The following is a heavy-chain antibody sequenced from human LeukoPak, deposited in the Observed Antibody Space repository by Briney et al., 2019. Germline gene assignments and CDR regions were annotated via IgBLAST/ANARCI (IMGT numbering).Heavy chain of an antibody. CDR1: GFTFSSYS. J-gene: IGHJ6*03. D-gene: IGHD3-22*01. CDR3: ARDRAYDRRNLQLWSRYYYYMDV. V-gene: IGHV3-21*01. Sequence: GGSLRLSCAASGFTFSSYSMNWVRQAPGKGLEWVSSISSSSSYIYYADSVKGRFTISRDNAKNSLHLQMNSLRAEDTAVYYCARDRAYDRRNLQLWSRYYYYMDVWGKGTAVTVSS. CDR2: ISSSSSYI.